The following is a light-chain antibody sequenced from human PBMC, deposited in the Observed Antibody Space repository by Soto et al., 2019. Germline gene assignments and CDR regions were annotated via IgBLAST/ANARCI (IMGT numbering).Light chain of an antibody. CDR2: DAS. Sequence: EFVLTQSPGTLSLSPGERATLSCRASQTVRNNYLAWYQQKPGQAPRLLIYDASSRATGIPDRFSGGGSETDFTLTISRLEPEDFAVYYCQQFSSYPLTFGGGTKV. J-gene: IGKJ4*01. CDR3: QQFSSYPLT. V-gene: IGKV3-20*01. CDR1: QTVRNNY.